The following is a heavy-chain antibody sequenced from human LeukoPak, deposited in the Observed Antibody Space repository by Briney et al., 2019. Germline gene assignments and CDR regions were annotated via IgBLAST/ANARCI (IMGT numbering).Heavy chain of an antibody. CDR2: ISTSSSYI. Sequence: GGSLRLSCAASGFTFSSYSMNWVRQAPGKGLEWISSISTSSSYIYYADSVKGRLTISRHNARNSLFLQLNSLRAEDTAVYYCARVSAGVIGMKDAFDIWGQGTMVTVSS. CDR1: GFTFSSYS. D-gene: IGHD3-16*02. V-gene: IGHV3-21*01. J-gene: IGHJ3*02. CDR3: ARVSAGVIGMKDAFDI.